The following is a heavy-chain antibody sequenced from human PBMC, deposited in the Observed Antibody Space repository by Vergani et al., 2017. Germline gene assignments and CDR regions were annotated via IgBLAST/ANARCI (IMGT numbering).Heavy chain of an antibody. V-gene: IGHV1-3*01. CDR3: ARLLATVTTDYYGMDV. D-gene: IGHD4-17*01. J-gene: IGHJ6*02. CDR2: INAGNGNT. Sequence: QVQLVQSGAEVKKPGASVKVSCKASGYTFTSYAMHWVRQAPGQRLEWMGWINAGNGNTKYSQKFQGRVTMTRDTSISTAYMELSRLRSDDTAVYYCARLLATVTTDYYGMDVWGQGTTVTVSS. CDR1: GYTFTSYA.